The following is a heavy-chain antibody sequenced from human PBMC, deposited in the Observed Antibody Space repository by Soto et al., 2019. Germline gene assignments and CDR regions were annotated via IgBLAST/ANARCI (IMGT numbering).Heavy chain of an antibody. CDR3: ARDRGDSSSWYRMSYYYGMDV. CDR2: IYYSGST. CDR1: GGSVSSGSYY. V-gene: IGHV4-61*01. Sequence: PSETLSLTCTVSGGSVSSGSYYWSWIRQPPGKGLEWIGYIYYSGSTNYNPSLKSRVTISVDTSKNQFSLKLSSVTAADTAVYYCARDRGDSSSWYRMSYYYGMDVWGQGTTVTVSS. D-gene: IGHD6-13*01. J-gene: IGHJ6*02.